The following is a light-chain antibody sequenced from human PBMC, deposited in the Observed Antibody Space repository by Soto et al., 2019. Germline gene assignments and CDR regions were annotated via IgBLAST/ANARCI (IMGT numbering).Light chain of an antibody. CDR2: KTN. Sequence: QSVLNQAPSASGTPGQRVTISCSGSSSNIGRHAVYWYQQVPGTAPRLAMYKTNQRPSGVSDRFSGSKSGTSASLAISGLRSEDEADYYCPAMADYRSGPVFGGGTKLTVL. CDR1: SSNIGRHA. V-gene: IGLV1-47*01. CDR3: PAMADYRSGPV. J-gene: IGLJ3*02.